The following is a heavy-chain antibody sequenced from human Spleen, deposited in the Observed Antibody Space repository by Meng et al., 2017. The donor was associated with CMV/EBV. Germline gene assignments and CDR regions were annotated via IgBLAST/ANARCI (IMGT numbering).Heavy chain of an antibody. D-gene: IGHD2-21*01. CDR1: GFTFSGSG. CDR2: ISGGGENT. J-gene: IGHJ4*02. CDR3: AKDVGGDWRFDY. Sequence: GGSLRLSCAVSGFTFSGSGMAWVRQAPGKGLEWVSTISGGGENTHYADSVKGRFTISRDNSKNTLYLQMNSLRAEDTAVYHCAKDVGGDWRFDYWGQGTLVTVSS. V-gene: IGHV3-23*01.